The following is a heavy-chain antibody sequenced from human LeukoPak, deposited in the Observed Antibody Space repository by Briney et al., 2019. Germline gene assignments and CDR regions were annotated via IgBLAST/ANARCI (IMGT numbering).Heavy chain of an antibody. V-gene: IGHV3-66*01. CDR1: GFTVSSNY. J-gene: IGHJ4*02. D-gene: IGHD6-19*01. Sequence: GGSLRLSCAASGFTVSSNYMSWVRQAPGKGLEWVSVIYSGGSTYYADSVKGRFTISRDNSKNTLYLQMNSLRAEDTAVYYCAAPHPGYSSGWVDYWGQGTLVTDSS. CDR2: IYSGGST. CDR3: AAPHPGYSSGWVDY.